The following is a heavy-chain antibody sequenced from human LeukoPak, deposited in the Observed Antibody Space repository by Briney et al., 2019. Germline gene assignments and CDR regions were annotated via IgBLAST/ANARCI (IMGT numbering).Heavy chain of an antibody. D-gene: IGHD5-18*01. V-gene: IGHV3-49*04. CDR3: TREGRGYSYGLLDY. CDR2: IRSKAYGGTT. J-gene: IGHJ4*02. CDR1: GFTFSDYA. Sequence: PGGSLRLSCTASGFTFSDYAMSWVRQAPGKGLEWVGFIRSKAYGGTTEYAASVKGRFTISRDDSKSIAYLQMNSLKTEDTAVYYCTREGRGYSYGLLDYWGQGTLVTVSS.